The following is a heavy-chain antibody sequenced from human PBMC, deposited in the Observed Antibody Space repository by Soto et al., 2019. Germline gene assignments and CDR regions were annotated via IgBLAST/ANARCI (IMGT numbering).Heavy chain of an antibody. CDR2: IYYSGST. CDR3: ARVGTTGYYYYYMDV. D-gene: IGHD1-1*01. Sequence: SETLSLTCAVYGGSFGGYYWSWIRQHPGKGLEWIGYIYYSGSTYYNPSLKSRVTISVDTSKNQFSLKLSSVTAADTAVYYCARVGTTGYYYYYMDVWGKGTTVTVSS. V-gene: IGHV4-31*11. CDR1: GGSFGGYY. J-gene: IGHJ6*03.